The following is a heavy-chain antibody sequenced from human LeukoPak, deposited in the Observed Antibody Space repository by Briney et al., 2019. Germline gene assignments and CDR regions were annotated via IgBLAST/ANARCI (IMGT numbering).Heavy chain of an antibody. Sequence: GGSLRLSCAASGFTFSSYSMNWVRQAPGKGLEWVSSISSSSSYIYYADSVKGRFTISRDNAKNSLYLQMNSLRAEDTAVYYCASLSPSSGIDYWGQGTLVTVSS. J-gene: IGHJ4*02. D-gene: IGHD3-22*01. CDR2: ISSSSSYI. V-gene: IGHV3-21*01. CDR3: ASLSPSSGIDY. CDR1: GFTFSSYS.